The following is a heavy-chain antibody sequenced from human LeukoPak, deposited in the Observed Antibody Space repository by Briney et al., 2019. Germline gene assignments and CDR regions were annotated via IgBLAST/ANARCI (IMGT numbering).Heavy chain of an antibody. Sequence: GRSLRLSCVASGFTFSSYSMNWVRQAPGKGLEWVSSISSSSSYIYYADSVKGRFTISRDNAKNSLYLQMNSLRAEDTAVYYCARGDRDLYCSSTSCYPVLGGQGTLVTVSS. D-gene: IGHD2-2*01. CDR3: ARGDRDLYCSSTSCYPVL. V-gene: IGHV3-21*01. CDR2: ISSSSSYI. J-gene: IGHJ4*02. CDR1: GFTFSSYS.